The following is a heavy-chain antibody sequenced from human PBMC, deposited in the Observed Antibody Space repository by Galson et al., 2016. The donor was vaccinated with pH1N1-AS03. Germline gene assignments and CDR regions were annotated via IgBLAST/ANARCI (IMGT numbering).Heavy chain of an antibody. J-gene: IGHJ4*02. CDR3: AKDASLPSIYYPIFDT. V-gene: IGHV3-23*01. CDR2: ISYRGS. CDR1: GFTFTNHA. Sequence: SLRLSCAASGFTFTNHAMTWVRQAPGKGLEWVSIISYRGSFYADSVKGRFTISRDNSRNTMFLQMTSLRAEDTAIYYCAKDASLPSIYYPIFDTWGQGTLVTVS. D-gene: IGHD1-26*01.